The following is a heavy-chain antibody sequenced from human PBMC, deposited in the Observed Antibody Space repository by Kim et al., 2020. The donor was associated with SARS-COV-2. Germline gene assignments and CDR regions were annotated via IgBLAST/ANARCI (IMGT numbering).Heavy chain of an antibody. J-gene: IGHJ4*02. CDR2: IDGSGGST. Sequence: GGSLRLSCAASGFTFSSYAMSWVRQAPGKGLEWVSAIDGSGGSTSYADSVKGRFTISRDNSKNTLYLQMNSLRAEDTAVYYCANALWASGSPRLEDYWGQGTLVTVSS. D-gene: IGHD3-22*01. V-gene: IGHV3-23*01. CDR3: ANALWASGSPRLEDY. CDR1: GFTFSSYA.